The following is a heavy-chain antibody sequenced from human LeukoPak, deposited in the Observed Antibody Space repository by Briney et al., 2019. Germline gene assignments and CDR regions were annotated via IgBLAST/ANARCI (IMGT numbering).Heavy chain of an antibody. J-gene: IGHJ6*03. V-gene: IGHV4-4*07. Sequence: SETLSLTCTVSGYSISSGYYWSWIRQPAGKGLEWIGRIYTSESTYNSEITKNNPSLKSRVTMSLDTSKNQFSLKLTSVTAADTAVYFCARGGYGSGSHTDLFYYYYYMDVWGKGTTVTISS. CDR1: GYSISSGYY. CDR3: ARGGYGSGSHTDLFYYYYYMDV. CDR2: IYTSEST. D-gene: IGHD3-10*01.